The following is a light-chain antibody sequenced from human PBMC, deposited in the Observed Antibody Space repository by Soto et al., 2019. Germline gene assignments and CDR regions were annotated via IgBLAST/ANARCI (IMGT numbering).Light chain of an antibody. CDR3: QQYNNWLPLT. J-gene: IGKJ4*01. V-gene: IGKV3-15*01. CDR1: QSVSSN. CDR2: GAS. Sequence: EIVMTQSTATLSVSPGERATLSCRASQSVSSNLAWYQQKPGQAPRLLIYGASTRATGIPARFSGSGSGTEFTLTISSLQSEDFAVYYCQQYNNWLPLTFCGGTKVEIK.